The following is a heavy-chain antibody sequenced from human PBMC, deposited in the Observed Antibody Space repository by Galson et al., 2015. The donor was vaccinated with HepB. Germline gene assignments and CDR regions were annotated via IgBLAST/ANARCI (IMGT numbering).Heavy chain of an antibody. Sequence: SVKVSCKASGYTFTSNYIHWVRQAPGQGLEWMGLINPSGGYTNYAQHFQGRITMTRDTSTSTVYMEVSSLKSDDTAVYYCAREWSLWCAFDIWGQGTMVTVSS. CDR3: AREWSLWCAFDI. CDR2: INPSGGYT. V-gene: IGHV1-46*01. CDR1: GYTFTSNY. D-gene: IGHD2-8*02. J-gene: IGHJ3*02.